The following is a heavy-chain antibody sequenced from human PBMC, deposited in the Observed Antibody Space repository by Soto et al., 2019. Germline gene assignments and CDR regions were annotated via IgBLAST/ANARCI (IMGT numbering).Heavy chain of an antibody. V-gene: IGHV3-48*03. CDR3: TKEKSVMYSGYDAFDI. CDR2: ISSSGYI. Sequence: GGSLRLSCAASGFTFSSYEMDWVRQAPGKGLEWVACISSSGYIMYADSVKGRFTISRDNADNSLYLQMNSLRAEDTAVYYCTKEKSVMYSGYDAFDIWGRGTMVTVSS. J-gene: IGHJ3*02. CDR1: GFTFSSYE. D-gene: IGHD5-12*01.